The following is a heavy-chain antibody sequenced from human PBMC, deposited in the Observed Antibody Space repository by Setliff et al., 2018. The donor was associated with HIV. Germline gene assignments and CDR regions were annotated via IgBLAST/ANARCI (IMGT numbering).Heavy chain of an antibody. CDR1: GFTFSSYS. CDR3: AIDRYYYDSSGYYYPDAFDI. J-gene: IGHJ3*02. CDR2: ISSSSTHI. V-gene: IGHV3-21*04. D-gene: IGHD3-22*01. Sequence: GGSLRLSCAASGFTFSSYSMNWVRQAPGKGLEWVSSISSSSTHIYYADSVKGRFTISRDNAKNSLYLQMNRLRAEDTAVYYCAIDRYYYDSSGYYYPDAFDICGQGTMVTVSS.